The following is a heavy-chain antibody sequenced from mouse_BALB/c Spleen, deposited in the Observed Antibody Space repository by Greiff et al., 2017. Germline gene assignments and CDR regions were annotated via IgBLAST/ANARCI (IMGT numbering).Heavy chain of an antibody. J-gene: IGHJ4*01. Sequence: VQLQQSGPELVKPGASVKISCKASGYAFSSSWMNWVKQRPGQGLEWIGRIYPGDGDTNYNGKFKGKATLTADKSSSTAYMQLSSLTSVDSAVYFCAPTTPYYAMDYWGQGTSVTVSS. CDR3: APTTPYYAMDY. CDR1: GYAFSSSW. CDR2: IYPGDGDT. V-gene: IGHV1-82*01. D-gene: IGHD1-1*01.